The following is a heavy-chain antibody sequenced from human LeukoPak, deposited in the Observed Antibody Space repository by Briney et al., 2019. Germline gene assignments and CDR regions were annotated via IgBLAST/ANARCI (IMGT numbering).Heavy chain of an antibody. CDR2: INPNSGGT. J-gene: IGHJ4*02. D-gene: IGHD3-22*01. CDR3: ARVPYYYDSSGYYHLFDY. CDR1: GYTFTGYY. V-gene: IGHV1-2*02. Sequence: ASVKVSCKASGYTFTGYYMHWVRQAPGQGLEWMGWINPNSGGTNYAQKSQGRVTMTRDASISTAYMELSRLRSDDTAVYYCARVPYYYDSSGYYHLFDYWGQGTLVTVSS.